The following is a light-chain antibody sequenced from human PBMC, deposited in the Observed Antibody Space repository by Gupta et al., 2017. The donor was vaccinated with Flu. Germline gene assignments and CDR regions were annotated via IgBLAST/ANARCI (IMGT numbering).Light chain of an antibody. CDR2: VAS. V-gene: IGKV1-39*01. J-gene: IGKJ3*01. Sequence: IQMTQSPSSLSASVGDRVTVTCRAGQNIDTYLSWYQQKPGNAPKLLIFVASTLQSGVPTRFSHAGSGTNFTLTITSLQPQDFATYSCQQTYRAPFTFGHGTTVDI. CDR3: QQTYRAPFT. CDR1: QNIDTY.